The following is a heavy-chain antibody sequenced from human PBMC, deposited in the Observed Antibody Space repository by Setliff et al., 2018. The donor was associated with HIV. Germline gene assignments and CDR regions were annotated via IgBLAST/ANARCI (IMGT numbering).Heavy chain of an antibody. CDR2: VSHRGGGNT. V-gene: IGHV4-34*10. Sequence: PSETLSLTCAVYNGSFSGYYWGWIRQPPGNRLEWIGSVSHRGGGNTNYNPSLASRVTMSVDLSKNQFSLRLTSVTAADTAIYYCARVPTSSWYVTTQRTNEYFYHWGQGTLVTVS. CDR3: ARVPTSSWYVTTQRTNEYFYH. CDR1: NGSFSGYY. J-gene: IGHJ1*01. D-gene: IGHD6-13*01.